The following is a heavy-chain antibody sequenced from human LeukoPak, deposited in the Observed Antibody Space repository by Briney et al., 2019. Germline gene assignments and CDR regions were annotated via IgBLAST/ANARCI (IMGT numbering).Heavy chain of an antibody. D-gene: IGHD3-16*01. V-gene: IGHV4-59*01. CDR2: IFYTGNN. CDR3: ARGGQYHDFDY. Sequence: SETLSLTCTVSGASISSFFWSWIRQPPGKGLEWVGYIFYTGNNKFNPSLKSRVTISLDTSKKQFSLKLSSVTAADTAVYYCARGGQYHDFDYWGQGTLVTVPS. J-gene: IGHJ4*02. CDR1: GASISSFF.